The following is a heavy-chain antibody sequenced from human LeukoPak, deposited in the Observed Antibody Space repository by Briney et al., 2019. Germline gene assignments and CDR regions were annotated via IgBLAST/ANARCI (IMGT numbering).Heavy chain of an antibody. J-gene: IGHJ4*02. D-gene: IGHD3-22*01. CDR1: GFTFNAYS. Sequence: GGSLRLSCAASGFTFNAYSMTWVRQAPGKGLEWVSSVSGSGDRTYYADSMKGRFTISGDNSMNTLHLQMNSLRAEDTALYYCVRDYDGSYSTLDYWGQGTLVTVSS. V-gene: IGHV3-23*01. CDR3: VRDYDGSYSTLDY. CDR2: VSGSGDRT.